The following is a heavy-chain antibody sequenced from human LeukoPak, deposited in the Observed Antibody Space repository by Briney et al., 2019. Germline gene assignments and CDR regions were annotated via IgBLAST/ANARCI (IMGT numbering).Heavy chain of an antibody. Sequence: KPSETLSLTCTVSGGSINSYYWSWIRQPPGKELEWIGDIYYSGDINYNPSLKSRVTISVDTSKNQFSLKLSSVTAPDTAVYYCARSGAVTHNVFDNWGQGTLVTVSS. V-gene: IGHV4-59*01. CDR3: ARSGAVTHNVFDN. CDR1: GGSINSYY. J-gene: IGHJ4*02. D-gene: IGHD4-17*01. CDR2: IYYSGDI.